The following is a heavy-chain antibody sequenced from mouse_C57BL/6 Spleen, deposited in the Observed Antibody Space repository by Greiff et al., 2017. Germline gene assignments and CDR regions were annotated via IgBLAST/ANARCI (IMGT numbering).Heavy chain of an antibody. CDR3: ARFDDGYRLFAY. J-gene: IGHJ3*01. V-gene: IGHV14-2*01. CDR1: GFNIKDYY. CDR2: IDPEDGKT. D-gene: IGHD2-3*01. Sequence: EVQLQQSGAELVKPGASVKLSCTASGFNIKDYYMHWVKQRNEQGLEWIGRIDPEDGKTKYAPKFQGKATITADTSSNTAYLQLSSLTSEYTAVYYCARFDDGYRLFAYWGQGTLVTVSA.